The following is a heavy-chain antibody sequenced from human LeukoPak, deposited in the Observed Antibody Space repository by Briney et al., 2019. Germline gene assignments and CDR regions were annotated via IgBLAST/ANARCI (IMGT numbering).Heavy chain of an antibody. CDR2: IYPGDSDT. J-gene: IGHJ4*02. CDR1: GYSFTNYW. V-gene: IGHV5-51*01. CDR3: ARKYGYYFDY. D-gene: IGHD4-17*01. Sequence: KHGESLKISCKGSGYSFTNYWIGWVRQMPGKGLEWLGIIYPGDSDTRYSPSFQGQVTISADKSISTTYLQWSSLKASDSAMYYCARKYGYYFDYWGQGTLVTVSS.